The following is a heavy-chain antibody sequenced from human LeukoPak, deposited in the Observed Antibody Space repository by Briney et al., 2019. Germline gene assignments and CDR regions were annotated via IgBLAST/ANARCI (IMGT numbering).Heavy chain of an antibody. CDR3: ARGGWFGEFVGHY. D-gene: IGHD3-10*01. CDR1: GGTFSSYA. V-gene: IGHV1-69*05. CDR2: IIPIFGTA. Sequence: SVKVSCKASGGTFSSYAISWVRQAPGQGLEWMGGIIPIFGTANYAQKFQGRVTITTDESTSTAYMELSSLRSEDTAVYYCARGGWFGEFVGHYWGQGTLVTVPS. J-gene: IGHJ4*02.